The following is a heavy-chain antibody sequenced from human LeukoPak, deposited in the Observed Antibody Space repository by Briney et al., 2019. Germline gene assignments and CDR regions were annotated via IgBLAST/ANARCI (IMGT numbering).Heavy chain of an antibody. J-gene: IGHJ4*02. Sequence: GASVKVSCKASGYTFTGYYMHWVRQAPGQGLEWMGWINPNSGGTNYAQKFQGRVTMTTDTSTSTAYMELRSLRSDDTAVYYCARDCLAYYYDRGPRGAGDYWGQGTLVTVSS. CDR2: INPNSGGT. D-gene: IGHD3-22*01. CDR1: GYTFTGYY. CDR3: ARDCLAYYYDRGPRGAGDY. V-gene: IGHV1-2*02.